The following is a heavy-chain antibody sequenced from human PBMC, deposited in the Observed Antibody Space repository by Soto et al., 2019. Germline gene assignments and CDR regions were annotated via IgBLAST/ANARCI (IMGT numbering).Heavy chain of an antibody. V-gene: IGHV6-1*01. J-gene: IGHJ3*02. CDR1: GDSVSSNSAA. CDR3: ERAEGSSWQNAFDI. D-gene: IGHD6-13*01. CDR2: TYYRSKWHN. Sequence: SQTLSLTCAISGDSVSSNSAAWNRIRQSPSRGLEWLGRTYYRSKWHNDYAVSVKSRITINPDTSKNQFSLQLNSVTPEDTAVYYRERAEGSSWQNAFDIWGQGTMVTVSS.